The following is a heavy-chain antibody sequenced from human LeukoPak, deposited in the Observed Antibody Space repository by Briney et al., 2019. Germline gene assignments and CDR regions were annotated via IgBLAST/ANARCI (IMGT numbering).Heavy chain of an antibody. CDR3: ARVGYDLDY. V-gene: IGHV3-21*01. D-gene: IGHD5-12*01. CDR2: ISSSSSYI. Sequence: RSGGSLRLSCAASGFIFSNYWMSWVRQAPGKGLEWVSSISSSSSYIYYADSVKGRFTISRDNAKNSLYLQMNSLRAEDTAVYYCARVGYDLDYWGQGTLVTVSS. CDR1: GFIFSNYW. J-gene: IGHJ4*02.